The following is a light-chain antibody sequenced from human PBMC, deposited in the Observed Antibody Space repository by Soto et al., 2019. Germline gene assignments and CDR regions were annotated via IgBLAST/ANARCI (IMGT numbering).Light chain of an antibody. Sequence: ELVMTQFPATLSVSPGERATLSCGASQSVRRYLAWYQQRPGQAPRLLIHGASTRATGIPARFSGSGSGTEFTLTISSLQSEDFAVYYCQQYDNWPQTFGQGTKV. CDR1: QSVRRY. CDR2: GAS. CDR3: QQYDNWPQT. V-gene: IGKV3-15*01. J-gene: IGKJ1*01.